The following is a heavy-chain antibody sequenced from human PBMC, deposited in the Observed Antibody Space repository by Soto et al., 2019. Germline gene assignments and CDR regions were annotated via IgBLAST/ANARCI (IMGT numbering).Heavy chain of an antibody. CDR2: IKSKTDGGTT. D-gene: IGHD5-12*01. J-gene: IGHJ4*02. V-gene: IGHV3-15*01. CDR1: GFTFSNAW. Sequence: GGSLRLSCAASGFTFSNAWMSWVRQAPGKGLEWVGRIKSKTDGGTTDYAAPVKGRFTISRDDSKNTLYLQMNSLRLEDTAVYYCAKAGMPATIMSHLDYWGQGA. CDR3: AKAGMPATIMSHLDY.